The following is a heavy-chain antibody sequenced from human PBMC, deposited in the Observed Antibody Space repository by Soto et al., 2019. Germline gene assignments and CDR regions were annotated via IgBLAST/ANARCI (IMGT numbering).Heavy chain of an antibody. CDR3: AKDRAARPNWFDP. J-gene: IGHJ5*02. D-gene: IGHD6-6*01. CDR1: GFTFSSYA. Sequence: SVRLSCAASGFTFSSYAMSWVRQAPGKGLEWVSAISGSGGSTYYADSVKGRFTISRDNSKNTLYLQMNSLRAEDTAVYYCAKDRAARPNWFDPWGQGTLVTVSS. V-gene: IGHV3-23*01. CDR2: ISGSGGST.